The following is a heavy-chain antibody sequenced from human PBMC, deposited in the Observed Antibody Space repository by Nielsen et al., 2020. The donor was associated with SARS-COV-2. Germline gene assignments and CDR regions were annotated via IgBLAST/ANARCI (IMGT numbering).Heavy chain of an antibody. J-gene: IGHJ6*02. CDR3: AKSMGNPYYYYGMDV. D-gene: IGHD2/OR15-2a*01. CDR2: ISWDGGST. CDR1: GFTVSSNY. Sequence: GESLKISCAASGFTVSSNYMSWVRQAPGKGLEWVSLISWDGGSTYYADSVKGRFTISRDNSKNSLYLQMNSLRTEDTALYYCAKSMGNPYYYYGMDVWGQGTTVTVSS. V-gene: IGHV3-43*01.